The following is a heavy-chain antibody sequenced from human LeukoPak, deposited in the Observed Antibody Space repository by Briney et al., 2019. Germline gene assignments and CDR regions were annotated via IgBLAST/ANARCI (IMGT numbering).Heavy chain of an antibody. V-gene: IGHV3-23*01. CDR2: ISGSGGRT. CDR3: TTDRYGDYGGYYFDY. CDR1: GFTFSIYA. Sequence: GGSLRLSCAASGFTFSIYAMNWVRQAPGKGLEWVSDISGSGGRTYYADAVKGRFTISRDNSKNTLYLQMNSLKTEDTAVYYCTTDRYGDYGGYYFDYWGQGTLVTVSS. D-gene: IGHD4-17*01. J-gene: IGHJ4*02.